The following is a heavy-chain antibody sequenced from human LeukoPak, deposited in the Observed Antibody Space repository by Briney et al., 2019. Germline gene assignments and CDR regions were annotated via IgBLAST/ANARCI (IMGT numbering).Heavy chain of an antibody. CDR3: VRVGDSATGSVLDN. CDR2: IYYSGST. CDR1: GGSISSYY. Sequence: SETLSLTCTVSGGSISSYYWSWIRQPPGKGLGWIGYIYYSGSTNYNPSLKSRVTISIDTSKNQFSLNLLSMTAEDTAIYYCVRVGDSATGSVLDNWGPGTLVTVSS. J-gene: IGHJ4*02. D-gene: IGHD2-8*02. V-gene: IGHV4-59*01.